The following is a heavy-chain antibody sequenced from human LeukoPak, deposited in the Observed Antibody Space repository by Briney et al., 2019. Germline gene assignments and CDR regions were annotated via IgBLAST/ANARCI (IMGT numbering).Heavy chain of an antibody. J-gene: IGHJ5*02. CDR1: GGSFSGYY. Sequence: PSETLSLTCAVYGGSFSGYYWSWIRQPPGKGLEWIGEINHSGSTNYNPSLKSRVTISVDTSKNQFSLKLSSVTAADTAVYYCARGRGSSWYLRWFDPWGQGTLVTASS. CDR2: INHSGST. V-gene: IGHV4-34*01. CDR3: ARGRGSSWYLRWFDP. D-gene: IGHD6-13*01.